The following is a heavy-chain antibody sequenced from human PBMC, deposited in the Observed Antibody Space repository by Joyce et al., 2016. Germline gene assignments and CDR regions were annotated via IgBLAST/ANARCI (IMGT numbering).Heavy chain of an antibody. J-gene: IGHJ5*02. CDR3: NKDRAP. V-gene: IGHV3-72*01. CDR2: IRNKANSYTT. CDR1: GFTFSDHY. Sequence: EVQLVESGGGLVQPGGSLGLSCAASGFTFSDHYMDWVRKAPGKGLEWIARIRNKANSYTTEYAASVKGRFTISRDDSKNSLYLQMDSLKTEDTAVYYCNKDRAPWGQGTLVTVSS. D-gene: IGHD3-10*01.